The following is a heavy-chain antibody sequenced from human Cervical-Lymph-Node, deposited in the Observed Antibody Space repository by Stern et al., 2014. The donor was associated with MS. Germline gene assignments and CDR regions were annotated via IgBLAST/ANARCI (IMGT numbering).Heavy chain of an antibody. Sequence: QVQLVQSGAEVKKPGASVKVSCKASGYTFTSYYMHWVRQAPGQGLEWMGIINPSGGSTSYAQKFQGRVTMTRDTSTSTVYMELSSLRXXXXAVYYCARGARYPSVDTAYDYWGQGTLVTVS. CDR2: INPSGGST. CDR1: GYTFTSYY. J-gene: IGHJ4*02. D-gene: IGHD5-18*01. CDR3: ARGARYPSVDTAYDY. V-gene: IGHV1-46*03.